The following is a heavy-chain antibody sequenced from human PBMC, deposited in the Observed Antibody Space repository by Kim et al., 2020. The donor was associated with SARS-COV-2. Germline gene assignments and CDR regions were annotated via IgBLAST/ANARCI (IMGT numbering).Heavy chain of an antibody. V-gene: IGHV4-39*01. CDR1: GGSISSSSYY. Sequence: SATLSLTCTVSGGSISSSSYYWGWIRQPPGKGLEWIGSIYYSGSTYYNPSLKSRVTISVDTSKNQFSLKLSSVTAADTAVYYCANLGVYYDDYWGQGTRV. CDR2: IYYSGST. D-gene: IGHD3-22*01. J-gene: IGHJ4*02. CDR3: ANLGVYYDDY.